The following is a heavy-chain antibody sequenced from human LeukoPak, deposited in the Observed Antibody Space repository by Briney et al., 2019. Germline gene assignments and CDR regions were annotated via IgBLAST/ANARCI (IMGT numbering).Heavy chain of an antibody. CDR3: APNIVVVPPHFDY. CDR2: ISYDGSNK. J-gene: IGHJ4*02. CDR1: GFTFSSYA. V-gene: IGHV3-30*04. Sequence: HAGGSLRLSCAASGFTFSSYAMHWVRQAPGKGLEWVAVISYDGSNKYYADSVKGRFTISRDNSKNTLYLQMNSLRAEDTAVYYCAPNIVVVPPHFDYWGQGTLVTVSS. D-gene: IGHD2-2*01.